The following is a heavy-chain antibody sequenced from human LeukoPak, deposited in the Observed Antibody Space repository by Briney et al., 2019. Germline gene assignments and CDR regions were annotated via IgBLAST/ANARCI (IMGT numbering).Heavy chain of an antibody. D-gene: IGHD3-10*01. V-gene: IGHV3-23*01. CDR1: GFTFSSYA. CDR3: APHRRGITMVQGVITRFAY. J-gene: IGHJ4*02. CDR2: ISGSGGST. Sequence: PGGSLRLSCAASGFTFSSYAMSWVRQAPRKGLEWVSAISGSGGSTYYADSVKGRFTISRDNSKNTLYLQMNSLRAEDMAVYYRAPHRRGITMVQGVITRFAYWGQGTLVTVSS.